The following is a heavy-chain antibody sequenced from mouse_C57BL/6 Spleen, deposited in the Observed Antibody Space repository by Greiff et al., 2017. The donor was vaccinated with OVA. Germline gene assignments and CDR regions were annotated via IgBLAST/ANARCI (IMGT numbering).Heavy chain of an antibody. V-gene: IGHV5-17*01. Sequence: EVQGVESGGGLVKPGGSLKLSCAASGFTFSDYGMHWVRQAPEKGLEWVAYISSGSNTIYYAATVKGRFTISRDNAKNTLFLQMTSLMSEDTAMYYCARDYAMDYWGQGTSVTVSS. CDR2: ISSGSNTI. CDR3: ARDYAMDY. J-gene: IGHJ4*01. CDR1: GFTFSDYG.